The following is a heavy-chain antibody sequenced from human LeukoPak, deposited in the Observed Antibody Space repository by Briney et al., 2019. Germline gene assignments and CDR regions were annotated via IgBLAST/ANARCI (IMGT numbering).Heavy chain of an antibody. J-gene: IGHJ6*02. CDR2: ISSSGSTI. CDR3: AKKMMDATSNYYYGMDV. CDR1: GFTFSSYE. V-gene: IGHV3-48*03. Sequence: PGGSLRLSCAASGFTFSSYEMNWVRQAPGKGLEWVSYISSSGSTIYYADSVKGRFTISRDNSKNTLYLQMNTLRAEDTAIYYCAKKMMDATSNYYYGMDVWGQGTTVTVSS. D-gene: IGHD2-2*03.